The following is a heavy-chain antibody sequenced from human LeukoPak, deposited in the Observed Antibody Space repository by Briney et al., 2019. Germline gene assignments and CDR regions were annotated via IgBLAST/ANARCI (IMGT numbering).Heavy chain of an antibody. CDR3: AKDNSNWSLDY. V-gene: IGHV3-30*02. J-gene: IGHJ4*02. CDR2: MWDDGTNE. Sequence: GGSLRLSCTASGFNFGIYGMHWVRQAPGKGLEWVAVMWDDGTNEYYVESVKGRFTISRDNSKNTLYLQMNSLRADDTAVYYCAKDNSNWSLDYWGQGTLVTVSS. CDR1: GFNFGIYG. D-gene: IGHD6-13*01.